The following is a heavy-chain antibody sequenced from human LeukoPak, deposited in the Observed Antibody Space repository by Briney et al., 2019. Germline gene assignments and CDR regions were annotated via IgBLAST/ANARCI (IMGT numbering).Heavy chain of an antibody. Sequence: GGSLRLSCAASGFTFGNYWMHWVRQAPGKGLVWVTRINSDASSTSYADSVKGRFTISRDNAKNTLYVQMNSLGAEDTAVYYCARERSSGFDYWGQGTLVTVSS. D-gene: IGHD6-19*01. CDR2: INSDASST. CDR3: ARERSSGFDY. CDR1: GFTFGNYW. J-gene: IGHJ4*02. V-gene: IGHV3-74*01.